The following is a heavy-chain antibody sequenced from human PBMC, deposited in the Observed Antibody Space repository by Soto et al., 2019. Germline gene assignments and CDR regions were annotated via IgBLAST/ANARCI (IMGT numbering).Heavy chain of an antibody. Sequence: QVQLVQSGAEVKKPGSSVKVSCKASGGTFSSYAISWVRQAPGQGLEWMGGIIPIFGTANSAQKFQGRVMIAADESTSTAYMELSSLRYEDTAVYYCATPSVAWGRVGATMGYYCYGMEVWGQGTTVTVSS. D-gene: IGHD1-26*01. CDR3: ATPSVAWGRVGATMGYYCYGMEV. V-gene: IGHV1-69*01. CDR1: GGTFSSYA. CDR2: IIPIFGTA. J-gene: IGHJ6*02.